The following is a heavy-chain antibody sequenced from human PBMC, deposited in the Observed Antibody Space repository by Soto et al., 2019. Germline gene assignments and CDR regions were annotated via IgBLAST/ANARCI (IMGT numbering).Heavy chain of an antibody. CDR2: ISYDGSNK. J-gene: IGHJ4*02. Sequence: PGGSLRLSCAASGFTFSSYAMHWVRQAPGKGLEWVAVISYDGSNKYYADSVKGRFTISRDNSKNTLYLQMNSLRAEDTAVYYCARGYYYDSSGPSPLDYWGQGTLVTVSS. D-gene: IGHD3-22*01. CDR3: ARGYYYDSSGPSPLDY. CDR1: GFTFSSYA. V-gene: IGHV3-30-3*01.